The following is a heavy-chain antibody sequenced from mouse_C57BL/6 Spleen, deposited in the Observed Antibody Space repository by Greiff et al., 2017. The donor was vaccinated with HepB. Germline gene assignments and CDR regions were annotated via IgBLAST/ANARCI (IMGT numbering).Heavy chain of an antibody. CDR1: GFNIKDYY. CDR2: IDPEDGDT. CDR3: TVHYYGESFAY. Sequence: EVQLQESGAELVRPGASVKLSCTASGFNIKDYYMHWVKQRPEQGLEWIGRIDPEDGDTEYAPKFQGKATMTADTSSNTAYLQLSSLTSEDTAVYYCTVHYYGESFAYWGQGTLVTVSA. J-gene: IGHJ3*01. D-gene: IGHD1-2*01. V-gene: IGHV14-1*01.